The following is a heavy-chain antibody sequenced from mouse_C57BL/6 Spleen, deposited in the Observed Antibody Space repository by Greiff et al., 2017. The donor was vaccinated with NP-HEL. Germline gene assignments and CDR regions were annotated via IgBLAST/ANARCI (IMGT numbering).Heavy chain of an antibody. CDR1: GYTFTEYT. J-gene: IGHJ1*03. CDR2: FYFGSGSI. Sequence: QVQLQQSGAELVKPGASVKLSCKASGYTFTEYTIHWVKQRSGQGLEWIGWFYFGSGSIKYNEKFKDKATLPAAKSASTVYMERSRLTSEEAAVYFCARRRPLDFEVWGRGTTVTVSS. V-gene: IGHV1-62-2*01. CDR3: ARRRPLDFEV.